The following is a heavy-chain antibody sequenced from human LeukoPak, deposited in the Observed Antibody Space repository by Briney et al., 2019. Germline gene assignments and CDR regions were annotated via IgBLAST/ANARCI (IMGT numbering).Heavy chain of an antibody. V-gene: IGHV4-61*02. CDR1: GNSISSGDYY. CDR3: ARRRRGYSTVSAWSYNWFDP. Sequence: PSETLSLTCTVSGNSISSGDYYWSWIRQPAGKGLEWIGRIYTSGSTTYNPSLKSRVTISVDTSKNQFSLKLSSVTAADTAVYYCARRRRGYSTVSAWSYNWFDPWGQGTLVTVSS. CDR2: IYTSGST. J-gene: IGHJ5*02. D-gene: IGHD6-13*01.